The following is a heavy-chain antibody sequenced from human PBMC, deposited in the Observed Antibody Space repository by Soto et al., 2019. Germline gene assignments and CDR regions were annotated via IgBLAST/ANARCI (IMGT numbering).Heavy chain of an antibody. CDR3: ARGPTTVTDDYYYGIDV. CDR1: GGSFSGYY. J-gene: IGHJ6*02. V-gene: IGHV4-34*01. CDR2: INHSGST. D-gene: IGHD4-17*01. Sequence: SETLSLTCAVYGGSFSGYYWSWIRQPPGKGLEWIGEINHSGSTNYNPSLKSRVTISVDTSKNQFSLKLSSVTAADTAVYYCARGPTTVTDDYYYGIDVWGQGTTVPVS.